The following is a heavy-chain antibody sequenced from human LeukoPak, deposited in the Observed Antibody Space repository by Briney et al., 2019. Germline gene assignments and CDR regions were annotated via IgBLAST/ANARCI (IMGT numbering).Heavy chain of an antibody. CDR2: ISWNSGSI. J-gene: IGHJ6*02. CDR1: GFTFDDYA. Sequence: GGSLRLSGAASGFTFDDYAMHWVRQAPGKGLEWVSGISWNSGSIGYADSVKGRFTISRDNAKNSLYLQMNSLRAEDTALYYCAKEDNYGMDVWGQGTTVTVSS. D-gene: IGHD5-24*01. CDR3: AKEDNYGMDV. V-gene: IGHV3-9*01.